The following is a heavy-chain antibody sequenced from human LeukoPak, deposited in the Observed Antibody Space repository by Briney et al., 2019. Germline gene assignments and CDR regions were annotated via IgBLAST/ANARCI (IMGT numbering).Heavy chain of an antibody. CDR2: IYTNGST. CDR1: GGSIRGYY. J-gene: IGHJ4*02. Sequence: PSETLSLTCTVSGGSIRGYYWSWIRQPPGKRLEWIGYIYTNGSTNYNPSLKSRVSMSVYMSKNQFSLKLSSVTAADTAVYYCAGGRGTYYYDSRKARFDYWGQGTLVTVSS. D-gene: IGHD3-22*01. CDR3: AGGRGTYYYDSRKARFDY. V-gene: IGHV4-4*09.